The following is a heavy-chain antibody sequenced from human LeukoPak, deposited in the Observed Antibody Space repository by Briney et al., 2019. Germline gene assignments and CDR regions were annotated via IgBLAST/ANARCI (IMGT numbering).Heavy chain of an antibody. Sequence: SETLSLTCAVYGGSFSGYYWSWIRQPPGKGLEWIGEINHSGSTNYNPSLKSRVTISVDTSKNQFSLKLSSVTAADTAVYYCARDIVVVPAAIISPQDYYGMDVWGQGTTVTVSS. D-gene: IGHD2-2*02. V-gene: IGHV4-34*01. J-gene: IGHJ6*02. CDR2: INHSGST. CDR1: GGSFSGYY. CDR3: ARDIVVVPAAIISPQDYYGMDV.